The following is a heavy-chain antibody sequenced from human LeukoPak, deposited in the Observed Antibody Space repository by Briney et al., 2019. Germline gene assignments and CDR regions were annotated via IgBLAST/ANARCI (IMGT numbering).Heavy chain of an antibody. V-gene: IGHV4-34*01. CDR3: ARILYGDYVDY. CDR1: GGSFSGYY. CDR2: INHSGST. D-gene: IGHD4-17*01. J-gene: IGHJ4*02. Sequence: PSETLSLTCAVYGGSFSGYYWSWIRQPPGKGLEWIGEINHSGSTNYNPSLKSRVTISVGTSNNQFSLKLSSVTAADTAVYYCARILYGDYVDYWGQGTLVTVSS.